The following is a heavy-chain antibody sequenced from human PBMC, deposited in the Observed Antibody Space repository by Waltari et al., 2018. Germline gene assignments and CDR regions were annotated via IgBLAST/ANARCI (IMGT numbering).Heavy chain of an antibody. CDR2: IYYSGST. D-gene: IGHD2-2*01. CDR3: ARDLVVPAAIYYYYGMDV. Sequence: QVQLQESGPGLVKPSETLSLTCTVSGGSISSHYWSWIRQPPGKGLEWIGYIYYSGSTYSNPALKSRVTISVDTSKNQFSLKLSSVTAADTAVYYCARDLVVPAAIYYYYGMDVWGQGTTVTVSS. V-gene: IGHV4-59*11. CDR1: GGSISSHY. J-gene: IGHJ6*02.